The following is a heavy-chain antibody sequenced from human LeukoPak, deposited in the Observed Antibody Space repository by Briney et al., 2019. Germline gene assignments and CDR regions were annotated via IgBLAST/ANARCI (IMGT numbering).Heavy chain of an antibody. V-gene: IGHV3-21*01. CDR2: ISSSSSYI. D-gene: IGHD5-12*01. Sequence: PGGSLRLSCAAYGFTFSSYSMNWVRQAPGKGLEWVSSISSSSSYIYYADSVKGRFTISRDNAKNSLYLQMNSLRAEDTAVYYCARDSSLPRTWISFWGQGTLVTVSS. CDR3: ARDSSLPRTWISF. CDR1: GFTFSSYS. J-gene: IGHJ4*02.